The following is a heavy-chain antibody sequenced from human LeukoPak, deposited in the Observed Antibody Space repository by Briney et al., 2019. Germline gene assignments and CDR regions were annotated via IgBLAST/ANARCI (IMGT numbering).Heavy chain of an antibody. J-gene: IGHJ6*02. CDR2: IKTDGSYT. V-gene: IGHV3-74*01. CDR1: GFTFSRYW. Sequence: GGSLRLSCAASGFTFSRYWMHWVRQAPGKGLVWVSRIKTDGSYTSYADSVKGRFTISRDNAKSTLFLQMNGLRGEDTAIYYCASEEGGLDVWGQGTRLPSP. CDR3: ASEEGGLDV.